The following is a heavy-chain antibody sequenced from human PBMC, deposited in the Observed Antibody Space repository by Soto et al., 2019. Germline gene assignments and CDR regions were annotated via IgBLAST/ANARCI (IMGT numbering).Heavy chain of an antibody. CDR1: GDSVSSNSAA. CDR3: ARDGAQRIAAAGTSPLSDLWFDP. Sequence: PSQTLSLTCAISGDSVSSNSAAWNWIRQSPSRGLEWLGRTYYRSKWYNDYAVSVKSRITINPDTTKNQFSLQLNSVTPEDTAVYYCARDGAQRIAAAGTSPLSDLWFDPWGQGTLVTVSS. J-gene: IGHJ5*02. V-gene: IGHV6-1*01. CDR2: TYYRSKWYN. D-gene: IGHD6-13*01.